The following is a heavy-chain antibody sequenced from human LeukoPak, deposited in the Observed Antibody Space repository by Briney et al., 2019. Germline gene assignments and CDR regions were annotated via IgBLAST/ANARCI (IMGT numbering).Heavy chain of an antibody. Sequence: GGSLRLSCAASGFTFSIYWMLWVRQAPGKGLVWVSRISSEGSSTTYADSVKGRFTISRDSAKDTLYLQMNSLRAEDTAVYYCARGENTYIDYWGQGTLVTVSS. CDR2: ISSEGSST. D-gene: IGHD3-16*01. V-gene: IGHV3-74*01. CDR1: GFTFSIYW. CDR3: ARGENTYIDY. J-gene: IGHJ4*02.